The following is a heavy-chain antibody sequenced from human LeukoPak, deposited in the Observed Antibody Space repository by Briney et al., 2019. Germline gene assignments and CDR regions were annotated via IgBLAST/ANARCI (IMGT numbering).Heavy chain of an antibody. CDR1: GFTVSSNY. J-gene: IGHJ4*02. V-gene: IGHV3-66*01. Sequence: PGGSLRLSCAASGFTVSSNYMSWVRQAPGKGLEWVSVIYSGGSTYYADSVKGRFTISRDNSKNTMYLQMYSLRAEDTAVYYCAREGYSSTSAYFDHWGQGTLVTVSS. CDR2: IYSGGST. CDR3: AREGYSSTSAYFDH. D-gene: IGHD6-13*01.